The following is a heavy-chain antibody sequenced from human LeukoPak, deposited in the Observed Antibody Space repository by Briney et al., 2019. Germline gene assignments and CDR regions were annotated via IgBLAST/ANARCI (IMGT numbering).Heavy chain of an antibody. Sequence: GGPLRLSCAASGFTFDDYGMSWVRQAPGKGLEWLSGINWNGGSTGYADSVKGRFTISRDNAKNSLYLQMNSLRAEDTAVYYCARRAGAHSHPYDYWGQGTLVTVSS. CDR1: GFTFDDYG. V-gene: IGHV3-20*04. CDR2: INWNGGST. D-gene: IGHD4/OR15-4a*01. J-gene: IGHJ4*02. CDR3: ARRAGAHSHPYDY.